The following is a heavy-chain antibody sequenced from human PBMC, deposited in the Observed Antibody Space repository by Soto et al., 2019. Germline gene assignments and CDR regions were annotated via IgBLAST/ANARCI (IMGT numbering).Heavy chain of an antibody. Sequence: ASVKVSCKTSGGTFSSYAISWVRQAPGQGLEWMGGIVPIVDTSTYAQKFQGRVTITADEPTSTVYMELSSLRSDDTAVYYCVRVVAIPGYPDNWGQGTLVTVSS. CDR2: IVPIVDTS. CDR1: GGTFSSYA. D-gene: IGHD5-12*01. CDR3: VRVVAIPGYPDN. J-gene: IGHJ4*02. V-gene: IGHV1-69*13.